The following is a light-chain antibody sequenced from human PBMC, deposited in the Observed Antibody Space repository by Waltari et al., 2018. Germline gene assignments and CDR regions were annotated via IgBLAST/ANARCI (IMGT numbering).Light chain of an antibody. CDR3: QHYVRLPVT. J-gene: IGKJ1*01. Sequence: EILLTQSPGTLSLSPGERATLSCRASQSVGRSLTWYQQKPGQAPRLLIYGASSRATGIPDRFRGSGSETDFTLTISRLEPEDFALYYCQHYVRLPVTFGQGTKVDIK. CDR2: GAS. CDR1: QSVGRS. V-gene: IGKV3-20*01.